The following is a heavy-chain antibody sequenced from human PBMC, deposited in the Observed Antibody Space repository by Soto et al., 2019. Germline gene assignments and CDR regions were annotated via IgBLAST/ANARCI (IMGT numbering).Heavy chain of an antibody. V-gene: IGHV3-74*01. CDR1: GFTFSSYW. CDR2: INSDGSST. CDR3: VVGHSSGWYYFDY. Sequence: EVQLVESGGGLVQPGGSLRLSCAASGFTFSSYWMHWVRQAPGKGLVWVSRINSDGSSTSYADSVKGRFTISRDNAKNTLYLQMNSLRAEDTAVYYWVVGHSSGWYYFDYWGQGTLVTVSS. D-gene: IGHD6-19*01. J-gene: IGHJ4*02.